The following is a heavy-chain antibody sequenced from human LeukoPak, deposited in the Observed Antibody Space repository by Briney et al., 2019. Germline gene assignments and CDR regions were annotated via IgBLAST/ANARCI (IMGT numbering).Heavy chain of an antibody. CDR2: IYYSGST. Sequence: PSETLSLTCTVSGGSISSYYWSWMRQPSGKGLEWIGYIYYSGSTNYNPSLESRVTISVNTSKKQFSLKQSSITAADTALYYCARGGDYEEDAFDIWGQGTMVTVSS. D-gene: IGHD4-17*01. CDR3: ARGGDYEEDAFDI. CDR1: GGSISSYY. J-gene: IGHJ3*02. V-gene: IGHV4-59*01.